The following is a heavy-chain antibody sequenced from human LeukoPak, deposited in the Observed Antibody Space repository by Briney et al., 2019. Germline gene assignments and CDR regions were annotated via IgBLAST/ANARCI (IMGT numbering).Heavy chain of an antibody. CDR2: INHSGST. Sequence: SETLSLTCAVYGGSFSGYYWSWIRQPPGKGLEWIGEINHSGSTYYNPSLKSRVTISVDTSKNQFSLKLSSVTAADTAVYYCARDLGLGYYYDSSGYSLSYFDLWGRGTLVTVSS. CDR1: GGSFSGYY. CDR3: ARDLGLGYYYDSSGYSLSYFDL. J-gene: IGHJ2*01. V-gene: IGHV4-34*01. D-gene: IGHD3-22*01.